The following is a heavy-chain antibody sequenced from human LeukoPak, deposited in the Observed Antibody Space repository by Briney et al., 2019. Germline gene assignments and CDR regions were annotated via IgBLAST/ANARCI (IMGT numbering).Heavy chain of an antibody. V-gene: IGHV4-59*01. Sequence: PSETLSLTCTVSGGSISSYYWSWIRQPPGKGLEWIGYIYYSGSTNYNPSLKSRVTISVDTSKNQFSLKLSSVTAADTAVYYCARGGYSYAYGMDVWGQGTTVTVSS. CDR2: IYYSGST. CDR3: ARGGYSYAYGMDV. CDR1: GGSISSYY. J-gene: IGHJ6*02. D-gene: IGHD5-18*01.